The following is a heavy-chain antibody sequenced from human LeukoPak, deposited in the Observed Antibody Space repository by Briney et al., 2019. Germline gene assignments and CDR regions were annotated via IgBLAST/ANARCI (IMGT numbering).Heavy chain of an antibody. J-gene: IGHJ3*02. CDR1: GGSFSGYY. D-gene: IGHD2-15*01. Sequence: SETLSLTCAVYGGSFSGYYWTWIRQPPGKGLEWIGGINYSGSTTYNPSLKSRVTISIDTSKNQFSLKLSSVTAADTAVYYCARYCSGGSCYSTPDAFDIWGQGTMVTVSS. CDR3: ARYCSGGSCYSTPDAFDI. CDR2: INYSGST. V-gene: IGHV4-34*01.